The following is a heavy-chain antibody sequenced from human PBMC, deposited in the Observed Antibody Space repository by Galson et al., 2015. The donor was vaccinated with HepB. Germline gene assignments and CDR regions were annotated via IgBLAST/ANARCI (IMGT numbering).Heavy chain of an antibody. D-gene: IGHD6-13*01. CDR1: GFTFSSYG. Sequence: SLRLSCAASGFTFSSYGMHWVRQAPGKGLEWVAVISYDGSNKYYADSVKGRFTISRDNSKNTLYLQMNSLRAEDTAVYYCAKDLYGVPPGIAAARGGYFDYWGQGTLVTVSS. V-gene: IGHV3-30*18. CDR3: AKDLYGVPPGIAAARGGYFDY. J-gene: IGHJ4*02. CDR2: ISYDGSNK.